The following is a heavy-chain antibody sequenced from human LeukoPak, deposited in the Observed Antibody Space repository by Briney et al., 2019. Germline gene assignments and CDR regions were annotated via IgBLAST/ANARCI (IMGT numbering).Heavy chain of an antibody. CDR3: AKDRAGYSYGMFDS. D-gene: IGHD5-18*01. CDR1: GFTFSNYA. CDR2: IVNSGGRT. V-gene: IGHV3-23*01. J-gene: IGHJ4*02. Sequence: QSGGSLRLSCVASGFTFSNYAMSWVRQAPGKGLEWVSGIVNSGGRTYYADSVKGRLTISRDNSKKTVYLQMSSLRGDDTAVYYCAKDRAGYSYGMFDSWGQGTLVTVSS.